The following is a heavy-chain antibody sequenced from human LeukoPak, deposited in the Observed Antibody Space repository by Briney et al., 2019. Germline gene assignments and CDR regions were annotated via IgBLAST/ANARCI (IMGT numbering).Heavy chain of an antibody. V-gene: IGHV3-30*03. D-gene: IGHD3-22*01. J-gene: IGHJ6*02. CDR3: ARVGRYYDSSGYSNYYYYYGMDV. CDR1: GFTFSSYG. Sequence: GGSLRLSCAASGFTFSSYGMHWVRQAPGKGLEWVAVISYDRSNKYYADSVKGRFTISRDNSKNTLYLQMNSLRAEDTAVYYCARVGRYYDSSGYSNYYYYYGMDVWGQGTTVTVSS. CDR2: ISYDRSNK.